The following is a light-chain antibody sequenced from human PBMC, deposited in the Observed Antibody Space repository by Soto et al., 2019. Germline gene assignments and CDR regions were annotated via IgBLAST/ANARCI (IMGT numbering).Light chain of an antibody. Sequence: QSALTQPASVSGSPGQSITISCTGTSSDVGGYNYVSWYQQHPGKAPKLMIYDVSNRPSGVSNRFSGSKSGNTASLNISGLQAEEEADYYCSSYTSSSTLEVVFGGGTKVTVL. V-gene: IGLV2-14*01. CDR1: SSDVGGYNY. J-gene: IGLJ2*01. CDR3: SSYTSSSTLEVV. CDR2: DVS.